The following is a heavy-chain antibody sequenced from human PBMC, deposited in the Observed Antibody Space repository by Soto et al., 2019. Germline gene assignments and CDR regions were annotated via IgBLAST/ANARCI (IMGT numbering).Heavy chain of an antibody. CDR3: ARVVGALGDGVDP. Sequence: QVQLVQSGAEVKKPGASVKVSCKASGYNFNSYTISWVRQAPGQGLEWMGRISAYNGNTNYAQKLQGRVTMTTDTSTSTAYMELRSLRSDDTVVYHCARVVGALGDGVDPWGQGTLVTVSS. J-gene: IGHJ5*02. CDR2: ISAYNGNT. D-gene: IGHD1-26*01. V-gene: IGHV1-18*01. CDR1: GYNFNSYT.